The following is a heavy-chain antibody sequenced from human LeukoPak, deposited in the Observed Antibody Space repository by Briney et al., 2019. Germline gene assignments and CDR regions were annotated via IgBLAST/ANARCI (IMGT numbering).Heavy chain of an antibody. CDR1: GYSINSGYF. CDR3: ARVVASTSIDS. CDR2: IFHTGDV. V-gene: IGHV4-38-2*02. J-gene: IGHJ4*02. Sequence: SETLSLTCTVSGYSINSGYFWGWVRQPPGKGPEWIGSIFHTGDVYYNPALRSRVTLSIDTSRNQVSLKVTSVTAADTALYYCARVVASTSIDSWGQGILVTVSS. D-gene: IGHD2-15*01.